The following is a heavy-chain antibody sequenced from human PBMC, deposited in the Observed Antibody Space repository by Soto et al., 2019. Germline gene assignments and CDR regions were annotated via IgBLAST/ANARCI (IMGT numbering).Heavy chain of an antibody. Sequence: GGSLRLSCAASGFTFTRYSMNWVRQAPGKGLEWVSSISSTTNYIYYGDSMKGRFTISRDNAKNSLYLEMNSLRAEDTAVYYCARGSEDLTSNFDYWGQGTLVTVPQ. CDR1: GFTFTRYS. CDR3: ARGSEDLTSNFDY. V-gene: IGHV3-21*06. J-gene: IGHJ4*02. CDR2: ISSTTNYI.